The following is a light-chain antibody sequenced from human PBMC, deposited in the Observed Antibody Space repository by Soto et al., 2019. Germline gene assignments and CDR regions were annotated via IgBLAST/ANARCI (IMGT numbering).Light chain of an antibody. CDR1: QSISSA. V-gene: IGKV1D-13*01. CDR3: QQFNNCPVT. J-gene: IGKJ4*01. CDR2: GAS. Sequence: AIELTQSPSSLSASAGERVTITCRASQSISSALAWYQQTPGQAPKLLIYGASTRATGVPSRFSGSGSGTEFTLTISSLQSEDFATYYCQQFNNCPVTFGGGTKVDIK.